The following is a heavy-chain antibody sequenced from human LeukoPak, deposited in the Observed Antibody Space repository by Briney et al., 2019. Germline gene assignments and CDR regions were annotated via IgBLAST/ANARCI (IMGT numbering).Heavy chain of an antibody. CDR2: ISSSSSYI. J-gene: IGHJ4*02. V-gene: IGHV3-21*01. D-gene: IGHD1-1*01. CDR3: ARDSRLTVARDHDY. CDR1: GFTFSSYS. Sequence: PGGSLRLSCAASGFTFSSYSMNWVRQAPGKGLEWVSSISSSSSYIYYADSVKGRFTISRDNAKNSLYLQMNSLRAEDTAVYYCARDSRLTVARDHDYWGQGTLVTVSS.